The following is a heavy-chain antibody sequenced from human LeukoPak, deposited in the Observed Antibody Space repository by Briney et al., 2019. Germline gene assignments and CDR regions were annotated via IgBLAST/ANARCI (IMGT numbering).Heavy chain of an antibody. V-gene: IGHV3-21*01. CDR1: GFTFSSCS. CDR2: ISSSSSYI. D-gene: IGHD3-9*01. J-gene: IGHJ4*02. CDR3: ARNRNDILTGYTDY. Sequence: PGGSLRLSCAASGFTFSSCSMNWVRQAPGKGLEWVSSISSSSSYIYYADSVKGRFTISRDNAKNSLYLQMNSLRAEDTAVYYCARNRNDILTGYTDYWGQGTLVTVSS.